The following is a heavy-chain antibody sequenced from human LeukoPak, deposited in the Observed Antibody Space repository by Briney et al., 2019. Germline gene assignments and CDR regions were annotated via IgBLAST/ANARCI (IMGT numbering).Heavy chain of an antibody. CDR2: IYYIENT. Sequence: SETLSLTCTVSGGSINIGGYSWSWIRQHPGKGLEWIGYIYYIENTYYNPSLKSRVTISVDTSKNQFSLRLSSVTAADTAVYYCARDRARRNGYNHGDAFDIWGQGTMVSVSS. D-gene: IGHD5-24*01. CDR3: ARDRARRNGYNHGDAFDI. J-gene: IGHJ3*02. CDR1: GGSINIGGYS. V-gene: IGHV4-31*03.